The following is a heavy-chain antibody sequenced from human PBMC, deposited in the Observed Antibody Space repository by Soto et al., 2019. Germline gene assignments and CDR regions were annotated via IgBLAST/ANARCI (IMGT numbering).Heavy chain of an antibody. D-gene: IGHD5-18*01. J-gene: IGHJ6*02. CDR1: ASSFISHY. CDR2: INPSGGST. V-gene: IGHV1-46*01. CDR3: ARGPGIRAAPVL. Sequence: QVQLVQSGAEVKKPGASVKLSCKAPASSFISHYMHWVRQAPGQGLEWMGRINPSGGSTSYAQKFQGRVIMTRDTSTSTVHMELSILRFEDTAVYYWARGPGIRAAPVLWGQGTTVTVSS.